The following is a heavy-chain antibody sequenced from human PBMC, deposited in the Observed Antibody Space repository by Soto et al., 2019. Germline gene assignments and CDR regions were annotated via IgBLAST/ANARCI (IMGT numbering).Heavy chain of an antibody. CDR3: ARERQYYDSSGYFNWFDP. CDR2: IYYSGST. V-gene: IGHV4-31*03. Sequence: QVQLQESGPGLVKPSQTLSLTCTVSGGSISSGGYYWSWIRQHPGKGLEWIGYIYYSGSTYYNPSLESRGTRSAGTSKTQFSLKLISVTAADAAVYYCARERQYYDSSGYFNWFDPWGQGTLVTVSS. CDR1: GGSISSGGYY. J-gene: IGHJ5*02. D-gene: IGHD3-22*01.